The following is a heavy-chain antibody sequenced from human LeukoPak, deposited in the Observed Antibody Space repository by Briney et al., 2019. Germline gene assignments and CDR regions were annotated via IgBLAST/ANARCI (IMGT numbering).Heavy chain of an antibody. CDR3: DAMTGQPLDY. CDR1: GYSISSGYY. Sequence: SETLSLTCTVSGYSISSGYYWGWIRQPPGKGLEWIGSIYHSGSTYYNPSLKSRVTISVDTSKNQFSLKLSSVTAADTAVYYCDAMTGQPLDYWGQGTLVTVSS. J-gene: IGHJ4*02. D-gene: IGHD6-13*01. CDR2: IYHSGST. V-gene: IGHV4-38-2*02.